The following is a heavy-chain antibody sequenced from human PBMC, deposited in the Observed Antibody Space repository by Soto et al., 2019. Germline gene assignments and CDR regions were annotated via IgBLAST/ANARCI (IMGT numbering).Heavy chain of an antibody. CDR1: GGTFSSYA. Sequence: QVQLVQSGAEVKKPGSSVKVSCKASGGTFSSYAISWVRQAPGQGLEWMGGIIPIFGTANYAQKFQGRVTITADKSTSTAYMELSSLRSEDTAVYYCARDRIQYYYDSSGYYDDAFDIWGQGTMVTVSS. D-gene: IGHD3-22*01. CDR2: IIPIFGTA. CDR3: ARDRIQYYYDSSGYYDDAFDI. J-gene: IGHJ3*02. V-gene: IGHV1-69*06.